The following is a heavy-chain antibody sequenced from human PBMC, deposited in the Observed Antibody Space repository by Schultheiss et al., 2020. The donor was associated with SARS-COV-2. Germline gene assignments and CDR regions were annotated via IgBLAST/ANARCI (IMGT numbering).Heavy chain of an antibody. J-gene: IGHJ4*02. CDR3: AIFEYYDILTGYLD. CDR1: GGSFSGYY. D-gene: IGHD3-9*01. Sequence: SETLSLTCAVYGGSFSGYYWSWIRQPPGKGLEWIGEINHSGSTNYNPSLKSRVTISVDTSKNQFSLKLSSVTAADTAVYYCAIFEYYDILTGYLDWGQGTLVTVSS. V-gene: IGHV4-34*01. CDR2: INHSGST.